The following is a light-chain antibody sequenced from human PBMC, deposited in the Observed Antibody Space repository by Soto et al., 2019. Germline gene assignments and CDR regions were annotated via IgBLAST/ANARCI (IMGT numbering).Light chain of an antibody. V-gene: IGLV2-14*01. CDR1: SSDVGAYNY. CDR3: SSYTTSRAYV. Sequence: QSALTQPASVSGSPGQSITISCTGTSSDVGAYNYVSWYQQQSGKAPKLMIHEVSNRPSGVFNRFSGSKSGNTASLTISGLQAEDEADYYCSSYTTSRAYVFGIGTKLTVL. CDR2: EVS. J-gene: IGLJ1*01.